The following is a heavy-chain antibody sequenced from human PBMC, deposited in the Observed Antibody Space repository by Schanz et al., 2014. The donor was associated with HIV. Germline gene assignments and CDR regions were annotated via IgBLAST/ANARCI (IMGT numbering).Heavy chain of an antibody. CDR1: GFSFDSFG. J-gene: IGHJ4*02. CDR3: AKAGLFFGQLWLGFFDY. CDR2: ISHNGNND. D-gene: IGHD3-10*01. V-gene: IGHV3-30*18. Sequence: QVPLVESGGGVVQPGRSLRLSCVASGFSFDSFGMHWVRQLPGKGLEWVAVISHNGNNDYYAESVKGRFTISRDNSKNTLDLQMNNLKPEDTAVYYCAKAGLFFGQLWLGFFDYWGQGAQVTVSS.